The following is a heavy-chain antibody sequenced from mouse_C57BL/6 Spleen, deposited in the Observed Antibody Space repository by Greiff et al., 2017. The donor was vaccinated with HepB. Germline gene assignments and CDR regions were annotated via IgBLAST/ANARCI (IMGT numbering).Heavy chain of an antibody. V-gene: IGHV14-4*01. CDR2: IDPENGDT. D-gene: IGHD2-1*01. J-gene: IGHJ4*01. Sequence: EVQLQQSGAELVRPGASVKLSCTASGFNIKDDYMHWVKQRPEQGLEWIGWIDPENGDTEYASKFQGKATITADTSSNTAYLQLSSLTSEDTAVYYCTTGYGNLPSMDYWGQGTSVTVSS. CDR3: TTGYGNLPSMDY. CDR1: GFNIKDDY.